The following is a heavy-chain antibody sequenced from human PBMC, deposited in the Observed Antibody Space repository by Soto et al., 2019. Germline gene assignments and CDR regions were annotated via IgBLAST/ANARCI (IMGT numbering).Heavy chain of an antibody. Sequence: EVRLVESGGGLTQPGGSLRLSCLVSGFAVTTNYMGWVRQAPGRGLEWVAGMYPGGDIPYTDSVKGRFTISRDNSENTLSLRLYSLTGEDTDVYFCVSRIRAWVFDYWGQGTLVTVSP. V-gene: IGHV3-53*01. J-gene: IGHJ4*01. CDR1: GFAVTTNY. D-gene: IGHD7-27*01. CDR3: VSRIRAWVFDY. CDR2: MYPGGDI.